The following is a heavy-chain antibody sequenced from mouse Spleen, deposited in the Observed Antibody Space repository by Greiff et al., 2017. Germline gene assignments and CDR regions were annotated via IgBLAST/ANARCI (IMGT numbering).Heavy chain of an antibody. V-gene: IGHV1-52*01. CDR3: ARRAGWEGAMDY. CDR2: IDPSDSET. D-gene: IGHD3-2*02. Sequence: QVQLQQPGAELVRPGSSVKLSCKASGYTFTSYWMHWVKQRPIQGLEWIGNIDPSDSETHYNQKFKDKATLTVDKSSSTAYMQLSSLTSEDSAVYYCARRAGWEGAMDYWGQGTTLTVSS. CDR1: GYTFTSYW. J-gene: IGHJ2*01.